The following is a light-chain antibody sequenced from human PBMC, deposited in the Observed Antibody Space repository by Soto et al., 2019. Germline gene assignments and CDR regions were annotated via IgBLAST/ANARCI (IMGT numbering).Light chain of an antibody. Sequence: EIVMTQSPATLSVSPGERATLSCRASQSVSGNLAWYQQKPGQAPRLLIYGASTRATGSPARFSGSGFGTEFTLPISSLQSEDFAVYYCQQYNNWLLLTFGGGTKVEIK. V-gene: IGKV3-15*01. J-gene: IGKJ4*01. CDR3: QQYNNWLLLT. CDR1: QSVSGN. CDR2: GAS.